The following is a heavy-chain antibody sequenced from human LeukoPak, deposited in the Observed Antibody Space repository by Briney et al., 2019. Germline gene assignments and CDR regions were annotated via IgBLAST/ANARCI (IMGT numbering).Heavy chain of an antibody. CDR2: ISGSGGSA. CDR3: AKGSDYYYDSSSFVDY. J-gene: IGHJ4*02. Sequence: GGSLRLSCAASGFTFSKYAIHWVRQAPGKGLEWVSAISGSGGSAYYADSVKGRFTISRDNPKSTLYLQLNSLRAEDTAVYYCAKGSDYYYDSSSFVDYWGQGTLVPVSS. CDR1: GFTFSKYA. D-gene: IGHD3-22*01. V-gene: IGHV3-23*01.